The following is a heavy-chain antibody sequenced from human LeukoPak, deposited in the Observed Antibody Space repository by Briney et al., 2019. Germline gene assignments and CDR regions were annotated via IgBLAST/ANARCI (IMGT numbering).Heavy chain of an antibody. CDR3: TNQGDFWSGYSLD. Sequence: AGGSLRLSCAASGLSVTDNYMSWVRQAPGKGLEWVAVMESGGNTYYTDSVKGRFTISRDNSKNTLYLQMNSLRAEDTAVYYCTNQGDFWSGYSLDWGQGTLVTVSS. CDR2: MESGGNT. V-gene: IGHV3-66*01. J-gene: IGHJ4*02. D-gene: IGHD3-3*01. CDR1: GLSVTDNY.